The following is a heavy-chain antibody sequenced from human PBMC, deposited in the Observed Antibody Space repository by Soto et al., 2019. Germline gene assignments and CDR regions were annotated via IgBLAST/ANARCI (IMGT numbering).Heavy chain of an antibody. CDR2: ISSNGGTT. CDR1: GFTFSSYD. D-gene: IGHD1-7*01. Sequence: EVQLAESGGGMVQPGGSLRLSCVASGFTFSSYDMHWVRQAPGKGLEYVSSISSNGGTTYYGNSVKGRFTISRDNSKNTLYLQMGSLRAEDMAVYYCVRRVSGNYDSWGQGTLVTVSS. CDR3: VRRVSGNYDS. V-gene: IGHV3-64*01. J-gene: IGHJ5*01.